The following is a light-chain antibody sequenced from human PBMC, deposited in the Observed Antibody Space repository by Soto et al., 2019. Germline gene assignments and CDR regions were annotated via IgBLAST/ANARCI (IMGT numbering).Light chain of an antibody. CDR3: QQTYSNPRT. J-gene: IGKJ1*01. CDR2: ASS. V-gene: IGKV1-39*01. Sequence: DIQMTHSPSSLSASVVDRVTITFRTSQSISIYLNWYQQIPGKAPKLLIYASSNLHTGVPSRFSGSASGTDFTLTISSLQPEDSATYYCQQTYSNPRTFGQGTKVDIK. CDR1: QSISIY.